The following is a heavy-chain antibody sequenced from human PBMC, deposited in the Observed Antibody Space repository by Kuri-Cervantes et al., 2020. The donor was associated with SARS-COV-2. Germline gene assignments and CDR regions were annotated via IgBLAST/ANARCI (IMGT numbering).Heavy chain of an antibody. V-gene: IGHV3-23*01. CDR1: GFTFRNHG. CDR3: ARDPTAHYDFWTGYYGNNWFDP. J-gene: IGHJ5*02. D-gene: IGHD3-3*01. Sequence: GESLKISCAASGFTFRNHGMHWVRQAPGKGLEWVSGISGSGGRTYYADSVKGRFTISRDNSKNTLYLEMNSLRAEDTAVYYCARDPTAHYDFWTGYYGNNWFDPWGQGTLVTVSS. CDR2: ISGSGGRT.